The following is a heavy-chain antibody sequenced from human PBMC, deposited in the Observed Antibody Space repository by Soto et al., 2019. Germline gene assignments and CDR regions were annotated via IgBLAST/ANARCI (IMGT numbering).Heavy chain of an antibody. V-gene: IGHV4-34*01. CDR2: INHTGGT. CDR3: ASFYDSSGHNWFDP. Sequence: PSETLSLTCAVYGGSVNGYYWNWIRQPPGKGLEWIGEINHTGGTHYNPSLKSRVTISVDTSKNQFSLKLSSVTAADTAVYYCASFYDSSGHNWFDPWGQGTLVTVSS. CDR1: GGSVNGYY. D-gene: IGHD3-22*01. J-gene: IGHJ5*02.